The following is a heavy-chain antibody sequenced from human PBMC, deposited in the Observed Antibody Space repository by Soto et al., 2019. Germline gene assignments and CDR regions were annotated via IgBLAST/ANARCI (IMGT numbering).Heavy chain of an antibody. V-gene: IGHV3-21*01. J-gene: IGHJ4*02. CDR3: ATSSGPTPGYFDY. CDR2: ISSSSSYI. D-gene: IGHD3-22*01. Sequence: GGSLRLSCAASGFTFSSYSMNWVLQAPWKGLEWVSSISSSSSYIYYADSVKGRFTISRDNAKNSLYLQMNSLRAEDTAVYYCATSSGPTPGYFDYWGQGTLVTVSS. CDR1: GFTFSSYS.